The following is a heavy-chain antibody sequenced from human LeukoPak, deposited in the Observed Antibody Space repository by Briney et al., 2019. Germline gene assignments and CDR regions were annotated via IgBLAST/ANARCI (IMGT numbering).Heavy chain of an antibody. CDR1: GYTFTSLD. CDR2: MNPNSGNT. Sequence: ASVKVSCKASGYTFTSLDINWVRQATGQGLEWMGWMNPNSGNTGYAQKFQGRVTMTRNTSISTAYMELSSLRSEDTAVYYCARVMVRGVIIPGYWGQGTLVTVSS. CDR3: ARVMVRGVIIPGY. J-gene: IGHJ4*02. V-gene: IGHV1-8*01. D-gene: IGHD3-10*01.